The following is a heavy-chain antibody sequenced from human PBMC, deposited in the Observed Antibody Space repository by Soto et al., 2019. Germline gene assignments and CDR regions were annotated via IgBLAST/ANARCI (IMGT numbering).Heavy chain of an antibody. V-gene: IGHV3-72*01. CDR2: IRNKFNSYTT. CDR3: ARGEGTTWTDHALDI. Sequence: EVQLVESGGGLVQPGGSLRLSCAASGFTFSDHYMDWVRQAPGKGLEWVGRIRNKFNSYTTEYAASVKGRFTISRDDSKNSLYFQMNSLKAEDTAVYYCARGEGTTWTDHALDIWGQGTMVTVSS. CDR1: GFTFSDHY. D-gene: IGHD3-16*01. J-gene: IGHJ3*02.